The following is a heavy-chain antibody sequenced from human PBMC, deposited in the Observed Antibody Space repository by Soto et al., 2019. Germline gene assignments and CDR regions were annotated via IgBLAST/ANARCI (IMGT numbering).Heavy chain of an antibody. CDR1: GFSLSTSRVG. CDR3: AHADGGRSLY. J-gene: IGHJ4*02. Sequence: QITLKESGPTLVKPTQTLTLTCTFSGFSLSTSRVGVGWIRQPPGKALEWLAVIYWDDAKTYRPSLKSRLTTAKNTSKNQVALTMTNMDPVDTATYYCAHADGGRSLYWGQGTLVTVSS. CDR2: IYWDDAK. D-gene: IGHD1-26*01. V-gene: IGHV2-5*02.